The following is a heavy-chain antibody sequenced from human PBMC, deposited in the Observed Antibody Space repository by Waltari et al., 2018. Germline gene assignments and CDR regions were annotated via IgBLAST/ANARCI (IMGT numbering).Heavy chain of an antibody. CDR2: IKPDASDK. D-gene: IGHD3-10*01. J-gene: IGHJ4*02. Sequence: EVQVVESGGGSVQPGGSLRLSCAASGFTFNSHWMRWVRQAPGKGLEWVANIKPDASDKYYVDSVKGRFTISRDNAKNSLYLQMNSLRAEDTAIYYCARNKLRLDYWGPGTLVTVSS. CDR3: ARNKLRLDY. CDR1: GFTFNSHW. V-gene: IGHV3-7*01.